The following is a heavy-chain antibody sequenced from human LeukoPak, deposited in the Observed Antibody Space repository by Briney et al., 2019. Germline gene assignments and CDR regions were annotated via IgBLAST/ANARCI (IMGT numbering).Heavy chain of an antibody. V-gene: IGHV1-18*01. J-gene: IGHJ3*02. CDR3: ARDSARYYDFWSGYTDAFDI. CDR1: GYTFTSYG. D-gene: IGHD3-3*01. Sequence: ASVKVSCKASGYTFTSYGISWVRQAPGQGLEWMGWISAYNGNTNYAQKLQGRVTMTTDTSTSTAYMELRSLRSDDTAVYYCARDSARYYDFWSGYTDAFDIWGQGTMVTVSS. CDR2: ISAYNGNT.